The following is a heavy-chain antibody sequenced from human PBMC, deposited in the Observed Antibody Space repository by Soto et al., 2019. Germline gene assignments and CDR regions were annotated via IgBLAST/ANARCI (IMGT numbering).Heavy chain of an antibody. D-gene: IGHD5-12*01. Sequence: QVQLVQSAAEVKKPGASVKVSCKASGGTFNNYPITWVRQAPGEGLEWMGGSIPIFGTANYAQKFQGRVTISVDESTSTAYMELSSLRSEDTAVYYCARGRGYSGDDHYYYFDMDVWGQGTTVTVSS. CDR1: GGTFNNYP. CDR3: ARGRGYSGDDHYYYFDMDV. CDR2: SIPIFGTA. J-gene: IGHJ6*02. V-gene: IGHV1-69*01.